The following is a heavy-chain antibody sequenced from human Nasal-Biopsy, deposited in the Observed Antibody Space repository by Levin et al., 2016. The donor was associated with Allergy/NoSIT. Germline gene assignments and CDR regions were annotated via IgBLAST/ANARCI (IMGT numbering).Heavy chain of an antibody. Sequence: SVKVSCKASGGSFSGYGVYWVRQAPGQGLEWMGGIIPIFDTADYAQKFQDRVMIIADKSTGTAYMELSSLRSDDTAVYYCARSPTEQGELSLDQTYVDSWGQGTLVTVSS. V-gene: IGHV1-69*06. J-gene: IGHJ4*02. CDR1: GGSFSGYG. CDR3: ARSPTEQGELSLDQTYVDS. D-gene: IGHD3-16*02. CDR2: IIPIFDTA.